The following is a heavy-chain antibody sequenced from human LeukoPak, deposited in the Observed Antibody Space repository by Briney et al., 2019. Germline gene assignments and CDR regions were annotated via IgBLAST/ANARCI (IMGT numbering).Heavy chain of an antibody. J-gene: IGHJ4*02. CDR2: IKGVGSAK. Sequence: PGGSLRLSCAASGFTFSMSWMSWIRPAPGKGLEWVANIKGVGSAKYYVDSVRGPFTISRDNANKSLYLQMNRLRVENTAVYFFATSQASRGYNWGEGNLVTVSS. CDR1: GFTFSMSW. CDR3: ATSQASRGYN. D-gene: IGHD3-22*01. V-gene: IGHV3-7*01.